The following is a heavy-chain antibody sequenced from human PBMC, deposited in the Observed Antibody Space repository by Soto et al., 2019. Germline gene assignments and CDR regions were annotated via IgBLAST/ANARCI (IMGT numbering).Heavy chain of an antibody. Sequence: ASVKVSCKASGYTFTSYGISWARQAPGQGLEWMGWISAYNGNTNYAQKLQGRVTMTTDTSTSTAYMELRSLRSDDTAVYYCARETSGYSHGELDYWGQGTLVTVSS. V-gene: IGHV1-18*01. J-gene: IGHJ4*02. CDR1: GYTFTSYG. CDR2: ISAYNGNT. CDR3: ARETSGYSHGELDY. D-gene: IGHD5-18*01.